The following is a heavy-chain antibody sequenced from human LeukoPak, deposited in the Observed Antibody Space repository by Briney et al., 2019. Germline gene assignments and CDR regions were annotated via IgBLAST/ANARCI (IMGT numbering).Heavy chain of an antibody. J-gene: IGHJ4*02. CDR1: GFTFTSSA. V-gene: IGHV1-58*01. CDR3: AAEGPMIVGATT. D-gene: IGHD1-26*01. Sequence: SVNVSCKASGFTFTSSAVQWVRQARGQRLEWIGWIVVGSGNTNYAQKFQERVTITRDMSTSTAYMELSSLRSEDTAVYYCAAEGPMIVGATTWGQGTLVTVSS. CDR2: IVVGSGNT.